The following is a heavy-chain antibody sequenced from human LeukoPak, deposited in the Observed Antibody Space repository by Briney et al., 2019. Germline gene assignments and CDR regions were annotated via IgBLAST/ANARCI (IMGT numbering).Heavy chain of an antibody. D-gene: IGHD4-11*01. CDR1: VGSFTGYF. V-gene: IGHV4-34*01. CDR2: INHRGST. J-gene: IGHJ4*02. Sequence: PSETLSLTCAVYVGSFTGYFWNWIRQSPGKGLEWIGEINHRGSTNYNPSLKSRLTISVDTSKNQFSLRLTSVTAADTGVYFCARDPTTVMTVPWYFDTWGQGTLVTVSS. CDR3: ARDPTTVMTVPWYFDT.